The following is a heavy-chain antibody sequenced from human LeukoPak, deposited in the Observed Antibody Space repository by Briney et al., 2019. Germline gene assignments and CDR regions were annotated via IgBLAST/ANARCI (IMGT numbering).Heavy chain of an antibody. D-gene: IGHD3-10*01. V-gene: IGHV3-30*02. CDR2: IRYDGSNK. CDR1: GFTFSSYG. Sequence: GGSLRLSCAASGFTFSSYGMHWVRQAPGKGMEWVAFIRYDGSNKYYADSVKGRFTISRDNSKNTLYLQMNSLRAEDTAVYYCAKNSNGVRGVIIDYWGQGTLVTVSS. J-gene: IGHJ4*02. CDR3: AKNSNGVRGVIIDY.